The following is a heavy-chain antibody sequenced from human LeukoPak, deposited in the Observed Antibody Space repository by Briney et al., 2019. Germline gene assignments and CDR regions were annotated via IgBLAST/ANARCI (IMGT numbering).Heavy chain of an antibody. CDR3: AKNHYYNSGSPDY. CDR1: GFSFSSYA. V-gene: IGHV3-23*01. J-gene: IGHJ4*02. CDR2: ISGSGGST. Sequence: GGSLRLSCAASGFSFSSYAMSWVRQAPGKGLEWVSGISGSGGSTYYADSVKGRFTISRDNSKSTLYLQMNSLRVEDTAVYYCAKNHYYNSGSPDYLGQGTLVTVSS. D-gene: IGHD3-10*01.